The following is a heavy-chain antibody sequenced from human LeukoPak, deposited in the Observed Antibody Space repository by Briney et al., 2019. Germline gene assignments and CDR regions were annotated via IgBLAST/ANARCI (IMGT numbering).Heavy chain of an antibody. D-gene: IGHD4-17*01. Sequence: SETPSLTCTVSGDSISSYYWSWIRQPPGKGLEWIGYVYYSGSTNYNPSLKSRVAMSVDTSKDQFSLKLSSVTAADTAVYYCARHDYGDYVYFDYWGQGTLVTVSS. CDR3: ARHDYGDYVYFDY. J-gene: IGHJ4*02. CDR1: GDSISSYY. CDR2: VYYSGST. V-gene: IGHV4-59*01.